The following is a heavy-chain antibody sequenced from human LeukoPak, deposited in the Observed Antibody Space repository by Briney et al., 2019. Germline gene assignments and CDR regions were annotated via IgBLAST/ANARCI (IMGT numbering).Heavy chain of an antibody. CDR1: GASISGYY. CDR3: TRDRYSLSN. Sequence: SETLSLTFPVSGASISGYYWSWIRQSPGKTLEWIGYIHSTGSTNYNPSLKSRVTISADTSKNQFSLKLNSVTAADTAVYYCTRDRYSLSNWSPGTLVTVSS. CDR2: IHSTGST. J-gene: IGHJ4*02. D-gene: IGHD2-15*01. V-gene: IGHV4-59*01.